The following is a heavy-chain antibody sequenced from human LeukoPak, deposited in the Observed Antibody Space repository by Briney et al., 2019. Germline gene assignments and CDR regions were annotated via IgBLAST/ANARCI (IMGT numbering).Heavy chain of an antibody. Sequence: SETLSLTCTVSGGSIITSGYYWSWIRQHPGKGLEWIGYIYYGGSTNYNPSLKSPVTISVDTSKNQFSLKLISVTAADTAVYYCVRGGNNGLWYFDFWGRGTLVTVSS. J-gene: IGHJ2*01. CDR2: IYYGGST. CDR3: VRGGNNGLWYFDF. CDR1: GGSIITSGYY. V-gene: IGHV4-31*01. D-gene: IGHD2-8*01.